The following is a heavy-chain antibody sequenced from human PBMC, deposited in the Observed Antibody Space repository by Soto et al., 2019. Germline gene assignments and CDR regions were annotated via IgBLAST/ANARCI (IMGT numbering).Heavy chain of an antibody. CDR2: INGDGSST. Sequence: EVQLVESGGGLVQPGGSLRLSCAASGYTFSSQWMYWIRQVPGKGLVWVSRINGDGSSTSYADFGKGRFTISRDNAENTLYLQMTSLRAEDTAVYYCVRGAPFDFWGQGTLVTVSS. J-gene: IGHJ4*02. CDR1: GYTFSSQW. V-gene: IGHV3-74*01. CDR3: VRGAPFDF.